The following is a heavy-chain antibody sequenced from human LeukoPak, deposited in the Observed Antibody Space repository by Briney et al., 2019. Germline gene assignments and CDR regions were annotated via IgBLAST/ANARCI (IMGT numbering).Heavy chain of an antibody. CDR2: ITSSSGYI. CDR3: ARTYYTGYYYYYMDV. V-gene: IGHV3-21*06. Sequence: GGSLRLSCAASGFTFSNYNMNWVRQAPGKGLEWVSSITSSSGYIYYADSVKGRFTISRDNAKNSLYLQMDSLRVEDTAVYYCARTYYTGYYYYYMDVWGKGTTVTVSS. CDR1: GFTFSNYN. D-gene: IGHD3-10*01. J-gene: IGHJ6*03.